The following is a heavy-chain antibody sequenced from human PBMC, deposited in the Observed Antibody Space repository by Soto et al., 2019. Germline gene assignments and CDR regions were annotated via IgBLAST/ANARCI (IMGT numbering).Heavy chain of an antibody. CDR1: GFTFSDYY. Sequence: PWGSLRLSCAASGFTFSDYYMSWIRQAPGKGLEWVSYISSSGSTIYYADSVKGRFTISRDNAKNSLYLQMNSLRAEDTAVYYCARSWTIFGVVSSNDGMDVWGQGTTVTVSS. CDR3: ARSWTIFGVVSSNDGMDV. CDR2: ISSSGSTI. D-gene: IGHD3-3*01. J-gene: IGHJ6*02. V-gene: IGHV3-11*01.